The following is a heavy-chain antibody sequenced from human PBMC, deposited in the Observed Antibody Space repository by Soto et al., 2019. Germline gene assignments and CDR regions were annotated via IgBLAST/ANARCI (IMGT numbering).Heavy chain of an antibody. Sequence: GQGLEWMGWMNPKSGNTGYAQNVQGRITMSRNTSISTAYMDLSSLRSEDTAVYYCARGPIDLFFFFQAKHCIRDYLPVSAFMLNRSSDL. D-gene: IGHD5-12*01. J-gene: IGHJ2*01. CDR2: MNPKSGNT. V-gene: IGHV1-8*01. CDR3: ARGPIDLFFFFQAKHCIRDYLPVSAFMLNRSSDL.